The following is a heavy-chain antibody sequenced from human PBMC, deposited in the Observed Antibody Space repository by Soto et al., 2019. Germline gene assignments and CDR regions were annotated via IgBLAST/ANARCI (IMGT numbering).Heavy chain of an antibody. CDR2: INHSGST. Sequence: PSETLSLTCAAYGGSFSGYYWSWIRQPPGKGLEWIGEINHSGSTNYNPSLKSRVTISVDTSKNQFSLKLSSVTAADTAVYYCARVVIAAAGIANGMDVWGQGTTVTVSS. J-gene: IGHJ6*02. V-gene: IGHV4-34*01. D-gene: IGHD6-13*01. CDR3: ARVVIAAAGIANGMDV. CDR1: GGSFSGYY.